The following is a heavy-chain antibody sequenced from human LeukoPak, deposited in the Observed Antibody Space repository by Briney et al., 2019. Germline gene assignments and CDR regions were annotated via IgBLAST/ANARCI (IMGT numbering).Heavy chain of an antibody. CDR1: GFTFSSYW. Sequence: GGSLRLSCAASGFTFSSYWMSWVRQAPGKGLECVANIKQDGREKYYVDSVKGRFTISRDNAKNSLYLQMNSLRAEDTAVYYCAREGLHEYYFDYWGQGTLVTVSS. CDR3: AREGLHEYYFDY. J-gene: IGHJ4*02. CDR2: IKQDGREK. V-gene: IGHV3-7*01.